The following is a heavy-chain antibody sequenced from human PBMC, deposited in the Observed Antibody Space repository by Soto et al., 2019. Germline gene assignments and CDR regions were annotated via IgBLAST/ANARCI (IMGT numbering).Heavy chain of an antibody. CDR1: GFNVSAYT. CDR3: ARLEQPLLDY. CDR2: ISTDGNHK. V-gene: IGHV3-30-3*01. Sequence: QVKLVESGGGVVQPGRSLRLSCAASGFNVSAYTMHWVRQAPGKGLEWEAVISTDGNHKYYTDSVKGRFTISRDTSTNTLYLQMNSLRAEDTAVYYCARLEQPLLDYWGQGTLVTVSS. D-gene: IGHD3-3*01. J-gene: IGHJ4*02.